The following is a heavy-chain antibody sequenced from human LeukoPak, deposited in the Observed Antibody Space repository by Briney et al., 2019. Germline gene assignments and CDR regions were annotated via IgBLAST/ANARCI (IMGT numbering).Heavy chain of an antibody. V-gene: IGHV3-30*14. D-gene: IGHD5-18*01. CDR3: AREESYGPFDY. J-gene: IGHJ4*02. CDR1: GFTFSSYA. CDR2: ISYDGSNK. Sequence: PGGSLRLSCAASGFTFSSYAMHWVRQAPGKGLEWVAVISYDGSNKYYADSVKGRFTISRDNSKNTLYLQMNSLRAEDTAVYYCAREESYGPFDYWGQGTLVTVSS.